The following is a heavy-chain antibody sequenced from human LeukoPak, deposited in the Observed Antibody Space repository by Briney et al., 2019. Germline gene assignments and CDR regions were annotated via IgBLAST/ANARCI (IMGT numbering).Heavy chain of an antibody. D-gene: IGHD2-2*01. J-gene: IGHJ3*02. V-gene: IGHV3-23*01. CDR1: GFTFSSYA. Sequence: PGGSLRLSCAASGFTFSSYAMSWVRQAPGKGLEWVSAISGSGGSTYYADSVKGRFTISRDNSKNTLYLQMNSLRAEDTAVYYCAKDGQHPYCSSTSCYDPLTNDAFDIWGQGTMVTVSS. CDR2: ISGSGGST. CDR3: AKDGQHPYCSSTSCYDPLTNDAFDI.